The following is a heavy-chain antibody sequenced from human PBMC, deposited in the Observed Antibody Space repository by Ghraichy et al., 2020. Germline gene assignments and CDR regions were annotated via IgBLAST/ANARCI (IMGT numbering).Heavy chain of an antibody. D-gene: IGHD1-26*01. CDR2: IYYSGST. CDR3: ARASGVGATLCSL. Sequence: SETLSLTCTVSGGSVSSGSYYWSWIRQPPGKGLEWIGYIYYSGSTNYNPSLKSRVTISVDTSKNQFSLKLSSVTAADTAVYYCARASGVGATLCSLWGQGTLVTVSS. CDR1: GGSVSSGSYY. V-gene: IGHV4-61*01. J-gene: IGHJ4*02.